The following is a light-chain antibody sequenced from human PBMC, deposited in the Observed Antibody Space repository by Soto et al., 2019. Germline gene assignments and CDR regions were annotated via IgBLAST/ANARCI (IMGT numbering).Light chain of an antibody. CDR3: QQYNSYSWT. CDR2: DAS. V-gene: IGKV1-5*01. Sequence: DIQMTQSPSTLSASVXXXXTXXXRASQSIRYWLAWYQQKPGKAPKLLIYDASTLESGVPSRFSGSRSGTEFTLTISSLQPDDFATYYCQQYNSYSWTFGQGTKVDI. CDR1: QSIRYW. J-gene: IGKJ1*01.